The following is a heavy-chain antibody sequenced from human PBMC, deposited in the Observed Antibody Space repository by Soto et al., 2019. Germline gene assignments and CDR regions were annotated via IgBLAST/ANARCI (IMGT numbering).Heavy chain of an antibody. D-gene: IGHD3-10*01. V-gene: IGHV4-34*01. J-gene: IGHJ4*02. Sequence: PSETLSLTCAVYGGSLSGYYWSWIPQPPGKGLEWIGEINHSGNTNYNPSLKRRLTISVDTSKKQLSLKLSSVTAADTAVYYCARVLPSGSYHNSAPYYSDYWGQGTLVTVSS. CDR2: INHSGNT. CDR3: ARVLPSGSYHNSAPYYSDY. CDR1: GGSLSGYY.